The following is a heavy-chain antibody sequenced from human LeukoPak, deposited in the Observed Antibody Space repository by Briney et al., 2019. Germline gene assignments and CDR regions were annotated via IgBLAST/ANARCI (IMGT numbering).Heavy chain of an antibody. CDR1: GGSFSGYY. CDR2: INHSGST. CDR3: ASADSSGPYGMDV. Sequence: PSETLSLTCAVYGGSFSGYYWSWIRQPPGKGLEWIGEINHSGSTNYNPSLKSRVTISVDTSKNQFSLKLSSVTAAATAVYYCASADSSGPYGMDVWGPGTTVTVSS. V-gene: IGHV4-34*01. D-gene: IGHD3-22*01. J-gene: IGHJ6*02.